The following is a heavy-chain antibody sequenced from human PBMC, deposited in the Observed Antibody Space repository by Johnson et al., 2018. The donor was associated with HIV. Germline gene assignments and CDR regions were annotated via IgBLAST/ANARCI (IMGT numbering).Heavy chain of an antibody. V-gene: IGHV3-7*05. CDR3: VRDVVSDGRYPPDAFDI. CDR2: VTQAGGDK. CDR1: GFTFCSYW. Sequence: VQLVESGGGLVKPGGSLGLFCSASGFTFCSYWMSWVRQAPGKGLEWAANVTQAGGDKHYVDSVQGRFTISRDNAKNSLFLEVTSLRGDDTAVYYCVRDVVSDGRYPPDAFDIWGQGTMVIVSS. D-gene: IGHD3-16*02. J-gene: IGHJ3*02.